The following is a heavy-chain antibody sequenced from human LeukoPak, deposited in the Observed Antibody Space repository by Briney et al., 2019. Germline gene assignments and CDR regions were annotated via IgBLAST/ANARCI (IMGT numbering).Heavy chain of an antibody. V-gene: IGHV3-30*04. CDR3: AIVVAARQGTIDP. CDR2: ISYDGNNK. CDR1: GFTFSTYA. Sequence: GGSLRLSCAASGFTFSTYAMHWVRQAPGKGLEWVAVISYDGNNKYYADSVKGRFTISRDNSKNTLYVQMNSLRAEDTAVYYCAIVVAARQGTIDPWGQGTLVTISS. D-gene: IGHD6-6*01. J-gene: IGHJ5*02.